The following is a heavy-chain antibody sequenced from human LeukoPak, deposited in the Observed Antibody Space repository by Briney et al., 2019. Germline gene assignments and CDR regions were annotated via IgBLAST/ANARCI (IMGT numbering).Heavy chain of an antibody. CDR3: AATGLLGDIP. Sequence: PGGSLRLSCAASGFTFSDYYMSWIRQAPGKGLEWLSYISKNGKTIYYADSVKGRFTISRDNAKKSVYLQMNSLRAEDTAVYYCAATGLLGDIPWGQGTLVTVSS. D-gene: IGHD2-21*01. J-gene: IGHJ5*02. CDR1: GFTFSDYY. CDR2: ISKNGKTI. V-gene: IGHV3-11*01.